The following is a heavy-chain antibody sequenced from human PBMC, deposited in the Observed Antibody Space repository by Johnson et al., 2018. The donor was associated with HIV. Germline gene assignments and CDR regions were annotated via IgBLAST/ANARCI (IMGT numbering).Heavy chain of an antibody. CDR3: ASPKTPTRVVRGAFDI. CDR2: ISSSGSTI. V-gene: IGHV3-11*04. Sequence: QVQLVESGGGLVKPGGSLRLSCAASGFTFSDYYMSWIRQAPGKGLEWVSYISSSGSTIYYADSVKGRFTISRDNAKNSLYLQMNSLGAEDTAVYYCASPKTPTRVVRGAFDIWGQGTMVTVSS. CDR1: GFTFSDYY. J-gene: IGHJ3*02. D-gene: IGHD3-10*01.